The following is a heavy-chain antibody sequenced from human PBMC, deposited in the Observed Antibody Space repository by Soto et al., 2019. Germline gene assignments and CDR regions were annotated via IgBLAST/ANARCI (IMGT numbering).Heavy chain of an antibody. CDR2: IYPGDSDT. V-gene: IGHV5-51*01. J-gene: IGHJ6*02. Sequence: GESLKISCKGSGYSFTSYWIGWVRQMPGKGLEWMGIIYPGDSDTRYSPSFQGQVTISADKSISTAYLQWSSLKASDTAMYYCARQKARSKELHLFYYYGMDVWGQGTTVTVSS. CDR1: GYSFTSYW. CDR3: ARQKARSKELHLFYYYGMDV. D-gene: IGHD1-7*01.